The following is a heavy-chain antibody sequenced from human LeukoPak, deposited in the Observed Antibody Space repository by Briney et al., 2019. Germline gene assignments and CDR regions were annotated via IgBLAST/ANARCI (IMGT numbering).Heavy chain of an antibody. J-gene: IGHJ6*03. D-gene: IGHD3-22*01. CDR1: GFTFSSYG. V-gene: IGHV3-23*01. Sequence: GGSLRLSCAASGFTFSSYGMSWVRQAPGKGLEWVSAISGSGGSTYYADSVKGRFTISRDNSKNTLYLQMNSLRAEDTAVYYCARAVSSYYYDSSGPPRSQYYYYYYMDVWGKGTTVTISS. CDR3: ARAVSSYYYDSSGPPRSQYYYYYYMDV. CDR2: ISGSGGST.